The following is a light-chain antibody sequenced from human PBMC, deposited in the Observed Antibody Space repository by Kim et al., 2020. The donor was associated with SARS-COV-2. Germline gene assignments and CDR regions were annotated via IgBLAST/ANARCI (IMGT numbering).Light chain of an antibody. CDR2: QDI. Sequence: SYELTQPPSVSVSPGQTASITCSGDKLGNKFASWYQQKPGQSPILVLYQDIKRPSGIPERFSGSNSGNTATLTISGTQAMDEADYYCQACDSSTVVFGGGTKVTVL. CDR3: QACDSSTVV. V-gene: IGLV3-1*01. CDR1: KLGNKF. J-gene: IGLJ2*01.